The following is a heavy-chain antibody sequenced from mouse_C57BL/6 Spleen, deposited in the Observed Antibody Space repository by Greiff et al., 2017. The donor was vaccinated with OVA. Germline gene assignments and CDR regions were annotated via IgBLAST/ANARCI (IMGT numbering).Heavy chain of an antibody. CDR1: GYTFTSYW. Sequence: VQLQHPGAELVRPVSSVKLSCKASGYTFTSYWMHWVKQRPIQGLEWIGNIDPSDSETHYNQKFKDKATLTVDKSSSTAYMQLSSLTSEDSAVYYCATDRDYAMDYWGQGTSVTGSS. J-gene: IGHJ4*01. CDR2: IDPSDSET. V-gene: IGHV1-52*01. CDR3: ATDRDYAMDY.